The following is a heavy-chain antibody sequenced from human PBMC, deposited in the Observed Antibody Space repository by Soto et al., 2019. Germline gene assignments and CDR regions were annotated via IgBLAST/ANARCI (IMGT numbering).Heavy chain of an antibody. CDR3: AEVNYYYDSSGYSLGFDP. D-gene: IGHD3-22*01. V-gene: IGHV4-31*03. CDR2: IYYSGST. J-gene: IGHJ5*02. Sequence: ASETLSLTCTVSGGSISSGGYYWSWIRQHPGKGPEWIGYIYYSGSTYYNPSLKSRVTISVDTSKNQFSLKLSSVTAADTAVYYCAEVNYYYDSSGYSLGFDPWGQGTLVTVSS. CDR1: GGSISSGGYY.